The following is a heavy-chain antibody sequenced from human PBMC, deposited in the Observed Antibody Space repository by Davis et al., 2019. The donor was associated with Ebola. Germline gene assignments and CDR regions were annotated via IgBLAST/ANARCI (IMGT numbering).Heavy chain of an antibody. CDR1: GSTFDDYA. D-gene: IGHD2-2*02. J-gene: IGHJ6*02. Sequence: GESLKISCAASGSTFDDYAMHWVRQAPGKGLEWVSLISGDGGSTYYADSVKGRFTISRDNSKNSLYLQMNSLRTEDTALYYCAKDIDDIVVVPAAINGMDVWGQGTTVTVSS. CDR3: AKDIDDIVVVPAAINGMDV. CDR2: ISGDGGST. V-gene: IGHV3-43*02.